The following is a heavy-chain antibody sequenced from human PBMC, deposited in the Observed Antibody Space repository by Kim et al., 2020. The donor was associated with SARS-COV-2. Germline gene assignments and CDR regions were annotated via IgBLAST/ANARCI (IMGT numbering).Heavy chain of an antibody. CDR3: ARGYNAFYI. V-gene: IGHV4-59*08. Sequence: SETLSLTCTVSGGSISSYYWSWIRQPPGKGLEWIGYIYYSGSTNYNPSLKSRVTISVDTSKNQFSLKLSSVTAADTAVYYCARGYNAFYIWGQGTMVTAS. CDR1: GGSISSYY. CDR2: IYYSGST. J-gene: IGHJ3*02. D-gene: IGHD3-16*02.